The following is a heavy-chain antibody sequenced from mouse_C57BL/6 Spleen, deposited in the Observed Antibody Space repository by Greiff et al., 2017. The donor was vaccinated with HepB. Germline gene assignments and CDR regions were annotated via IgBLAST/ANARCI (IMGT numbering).Heavy chain of an antibody. CDR3: APSPSYGSSYGWYFDV. CDR2: INPNYGTT. V-gene: IGHV1-39*01. Sequence: EVQLKESGPELVKPGASVKISCKASGYSFTDYNMNWVKQSNGKSLEWIGVINPNYGTTSFNQKFKGKATLTVDQSSSTAYMQLNSLTSEDSAVYYCAPSPSYGSSYGWYFDVWGTGTTVTVSS. D-gene: IGHD1-1*01. CDR1: GYSFTDYN. J-gene: IGHJ1*03.